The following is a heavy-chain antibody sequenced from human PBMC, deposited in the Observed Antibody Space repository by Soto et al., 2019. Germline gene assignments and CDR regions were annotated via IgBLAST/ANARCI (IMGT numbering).Heavy chain of an antibody. D-gene: IGHD2-15*01. V-gene: IGHV1-69*13. CDR3: ARQLKGGSDDSLYWCDA. CDR2: IIPIFGTA. Sequence: VRASFQASRGTFISYARSSVRQAAGQGLEWMGGIIPIFGTANYAQNFQGRVTITADEPTSTAYMELSSLTSEDKAVYYCARQLKGGSDDSLYWCDAWGQGTLVTVSS. CDR1: RGTFISYA. J-gene: IGHJ5*02.